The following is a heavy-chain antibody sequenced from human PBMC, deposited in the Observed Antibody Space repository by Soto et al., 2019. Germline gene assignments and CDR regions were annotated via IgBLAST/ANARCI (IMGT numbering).Heavy chain of an antibody. CDR3: AREDTAMVNYYGMDV. V-gene: IGHV1-69*13. Sequence: AVKVSCKASGGTFSSYAISWVRQAPGQGLEWMGGIIPIFGTANYAQKFQGRVTITADESTSTAYMELSSLRSEDTAVYYCAREDTAMVNYYGMDVWGQGTTVTVSS. D-gene: IGHD5-18*01. CDR2: IIPIFGTA. J-gene: IGHJ6*02. CDR1: GGTFSSYA.